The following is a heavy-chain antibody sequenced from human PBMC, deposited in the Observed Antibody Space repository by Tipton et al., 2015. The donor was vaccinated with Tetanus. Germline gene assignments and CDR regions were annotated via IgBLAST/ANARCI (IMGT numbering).Heavy chain of an antibody. D-gene: IGHD3-10*01. CDR1: GDSLNSDDYS. CDR2: IHYSGNT. V-gene: IGHV4-30-4*01. J-gene: IGHJ3*02. CDR3: ARISLGEGAFDI. Sequence: TLSLTCTVSGDSLNSDDYSWTWIRQPPGKGLEWIGHIHYSGNTHYNASLESRVTISVDTSKNQFSLKLNSVTAADTAVYYCARISLGEGAFDIWGQGTMVTVSS.